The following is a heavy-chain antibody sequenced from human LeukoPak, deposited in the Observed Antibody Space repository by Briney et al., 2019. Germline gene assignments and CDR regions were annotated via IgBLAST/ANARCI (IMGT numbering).Heavy chain of an antibody. CDR2: NYSGGSA. V-gene: IGHV4-59*01. J-gene: IGHJ4*02. CDR1: GGSISGYY. CDR3: ARLAGGSGLDY. D-gene: IGHD6-19*01. Sequence: SETLSLTCTVSGGSISGYYWSWIRQPPGMGLEWIGNNYSGGSANYNPSLKSRVTISVDTSKNHFSLKMTSMTAADTAVYYCARLAGGSGLDYWGQGTLVTVSS.